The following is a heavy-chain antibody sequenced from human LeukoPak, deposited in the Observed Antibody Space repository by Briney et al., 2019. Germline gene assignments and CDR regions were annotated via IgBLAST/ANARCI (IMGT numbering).Heavy chain of an antibody. CDR2: MNPNSGNT. CDR3: ARPLLYGSGSYNLLGN. V-gene: IGHV1-8*01. D-gene: IGHD3-10*01. Sequence: GATVKVSCKASGYILTSYEINWVRQATGQGLEWMGWMNPNSGNTGYAQKFQGRVTMTRNTSISTAYMELSSLRSEDTAVYYCARPLLYGSGSYNLLGNWGQGTLVTVSS. J-gene: IGHJ4*02. CDR1: GYILTSYE.